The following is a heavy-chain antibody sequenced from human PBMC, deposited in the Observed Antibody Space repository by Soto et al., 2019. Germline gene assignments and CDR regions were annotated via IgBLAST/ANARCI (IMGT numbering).Heavy chain of an antibody. J-gene: IGHJ4*02. D-gene: IGHD6-6*01. CDR2: INPNSGGT. CDR3: ARRMFEAQLAVGD. CDR1: GYTFTGYY. Sequence: AAVQVSCKASGYTFTGYYMHWVRQAPGQGLEWMGWINPNSGGTNYAQKFQGRVTMTRDTSISTAYMELSRLRSDDTAVYYCARRMFEAQLAVGDWGQGTLVTVSS. V-gene: IGHV1-2*02.